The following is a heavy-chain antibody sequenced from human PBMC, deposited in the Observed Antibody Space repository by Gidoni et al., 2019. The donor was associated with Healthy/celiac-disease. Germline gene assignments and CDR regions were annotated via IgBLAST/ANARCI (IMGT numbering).Heavy chain of an antibody. Sequence: EVQLVESGGGLVQPGGSLSLSCAASGFPFSSDELHWVRQATGKGLGGVSAPRATPMPLSAPWVRPGSVKGRFTISRENAKNSLYLQMNSLRAGDTAVYYCARGGILTGYGPVGWFDPWGQGTLVTVSS. CDR1: GFPFSSDE. CDR2: PRATPMPL. D-gene: IGHD3-9*01. V-gene: IGHV3-13*01. J-gene: IGHJ5*02. CDR3: ARGGILTGYGPVGWFDP.